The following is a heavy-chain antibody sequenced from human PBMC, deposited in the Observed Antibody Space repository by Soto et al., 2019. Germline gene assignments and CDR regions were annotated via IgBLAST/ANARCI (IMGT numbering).Heavy chain of an antibody. J-gene: IGHJ4*02. CDR2: ISYDGSNK. V-gene: IGHV3-30-3*01. CDR1: GFTYSHYA. CDR3: ARDQGLDD. D-gene: IGHD2-2*03. Sequence: QVKLVESGGGVVQPGRSLRLSCAASGFTYSHYARHWVRQAPGKGLEWMAVISYDGSNKYTADSVKGRFTISRDNSKNTLYLKMKSLTAEDTAVYSCARDQGLDDWGQGTLVTVSS.